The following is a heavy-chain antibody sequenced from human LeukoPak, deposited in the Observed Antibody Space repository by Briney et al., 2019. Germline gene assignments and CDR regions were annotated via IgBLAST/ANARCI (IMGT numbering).Heavy chain of an antibody. V-gene: IGHV3-7*01. J-gene: IGHJ4*02. D-gene: IGHD5-12*01. CDR1: GFTFNRYW. Sequence: GGSLRLSCAASGFTFNRYWMSWVRQAPGKGLQWVANIKQDGSAKYYVDSVKGRFTISRDNAKNSLYLQMNSLRAEDTAVYYCARVEASGYDYGAFDYWGQGTLVTVSS. CDR3: ARVEASGYDYGAFDY. CDR2: IKQDGSAK.